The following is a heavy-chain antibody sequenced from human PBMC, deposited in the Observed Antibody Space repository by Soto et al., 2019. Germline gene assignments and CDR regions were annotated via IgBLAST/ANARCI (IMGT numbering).Heavy chain of an antibody. D-gene: IGHD5-18*01. CDR2: IIPIFGTA. CDR1: GGTFSSYA. V-gene: IGHV1-69*06. CDR3: ARWNTAMDGRLYYYYYGMDV. J-gene: IGHJ6*02. Sequence: SVKVSCKASGGTFSSYAISWVRQAPGQGLEWMGGIIPIFGTANYAQKFQGRVTITADKSTSTAYMELSSLRSEDTAVYYCARWNTAMDGRLYYYYYGMDVWGQGTTVTVYS.